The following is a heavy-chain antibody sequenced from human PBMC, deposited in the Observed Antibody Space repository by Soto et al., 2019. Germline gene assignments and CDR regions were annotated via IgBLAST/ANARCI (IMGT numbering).Heavy chain of an antibody. D-gene: IGHD5-18*01. CDR3: AKDPPRRTSGYFFDF. Sequence: GGSLRLSCAASGFTFSTYAMAWVRQAPGKGLEWVPGVSASGLNTDYADPVKGRFYISRDNSKNTVSLHMNSLRAEDTALYYCAKDPPRRTSGYFFDFGGRETPVTVS. CDR2: VSASGLNT. CDR1: GFTFSTYA. J-gene: IGHJ4*02. V-gene: IGHV3-23*01.